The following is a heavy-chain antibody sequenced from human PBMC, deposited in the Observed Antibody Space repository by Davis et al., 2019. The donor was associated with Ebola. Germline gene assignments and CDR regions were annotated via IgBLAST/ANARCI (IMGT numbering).Heavy chain of an antibody. CDR2: IYHSGST. Sequence: PSETLSLTCTVSGGSISSGGYYWSWIRQPPGKGLEWIGYIYHSGSTYYNPSLKSRVTISVDRSKNQFSLKLSSVTAADTAVYYCARAMVRGVPKRKGSWFDPWGQGTLVTVSS. V-gene: IGHV4-30-2*01. J-gene: IGHJ5*02. CDR3: ARAMVRGVPKRKGSWFDP. D-gene: IGHD3-10*01. CDR1: GGSISSGGYY.